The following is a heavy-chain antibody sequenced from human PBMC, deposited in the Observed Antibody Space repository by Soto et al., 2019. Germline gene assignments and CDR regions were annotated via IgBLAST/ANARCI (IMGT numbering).Heavy chain of an antibody. V-gene: IGHV3-23*01. CDR2: ISGSGGST. Sequence: EVQLLESGGGLVQPGGSLRLSCAASGFTFSSYAMSWVRQAPGKGLEWVSAISGSGGSTYYADSVKGRFTISRDNSKNTMYLQMNSLRAEDKAVSYCAKDNGGGDYVDWGQGTLVTVSS. CDR3: AKDNGGGDYVD. CDR1: GFTFSSYA. D-gene: IGHD4-17*01. J-gene: IGHJ4*02.